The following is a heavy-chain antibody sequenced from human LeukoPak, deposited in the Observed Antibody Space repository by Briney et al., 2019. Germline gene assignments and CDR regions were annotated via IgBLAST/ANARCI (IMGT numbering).Heavy chain of an antibody. V-gene: IGHV3-23*01. CDR2: IGASGGTT. D-gene: IGHD6-6*01. CDR1: GFMFSSYA. Sequence: GGSLRLSCAASGFMFSSYAMNWVRQAPGRGLEWVSVIGASGGTTYYADSVKGRFTISRDNSKNSLYLQMNSLRAEDTAVYYCARCSGVFGSSGYWGQGTLVTVSS. CDR3: ARCSGVFGSSGY. J-gene: IGHJ4*02.